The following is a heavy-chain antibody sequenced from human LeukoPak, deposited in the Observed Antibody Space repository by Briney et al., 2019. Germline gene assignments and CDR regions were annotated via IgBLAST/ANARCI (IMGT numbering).Heavy chain of an antibody. V-gene: IGHV3-9*01. J-gene: IGHJ3*02. CDR2: ISWNSGSI. CDR1: GFTFDDYA. Sequence: GGSLRLSCAASGFTFDDYAMHWVRQAPGKGLEWVSGISWNSGSIGYADSVKGRFTISRDNAKNSLYLQVNSLRAEDTALYYCAKSSFRGYAFDIWGQGTMVTVSS. CDR3: AKSSFRGYAFDI. D-gene: IGHD2/OR15-2a*01.